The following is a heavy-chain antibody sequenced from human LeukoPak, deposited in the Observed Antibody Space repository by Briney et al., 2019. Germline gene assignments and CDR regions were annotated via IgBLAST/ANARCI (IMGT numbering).Heavy chain of an antibody. CDR2: IKQDGSER. CDR1: GFTFTIYW. D-gene: IGHD3-9*01. V-gene: IGHV3-7*03. J-gene: IGHJ6*02. Sequence: GGSLRLSCAASGFTFTIYWMSWVRQAPGKGLEWVANIKQDGSERYYVDSVEGRFTISRDNAKNSLYLQMNSLRAEDTAVYYCAREVVIFPDYYYYGMDVWGQGTTVTVSS. CDR3: AREVVIFPDYYYYGMDV.